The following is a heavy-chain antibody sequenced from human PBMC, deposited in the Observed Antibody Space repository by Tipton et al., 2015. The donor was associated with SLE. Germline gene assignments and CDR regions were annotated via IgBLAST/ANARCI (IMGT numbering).Heavy chain of an antibody. J-gene: IGHJ3*02. CDR3: AKDRDRGGGYYPFDTLDM. D-gene: IGHD3-3*01. CDR2: ISGSGGST. Sequence: SLRPSCAASGLTFSSYAMSWLRQTPGKGLEWVSAISGSGGSTYYADSVKGRFTIARDNSKNTLYLQMNSLRAEDTAVYYCAKDRDRGGGYYPFDTLDMWGQGTMVTVSS. V-gene: IGHV3-23*01. CDR1: GLTFSSYA.